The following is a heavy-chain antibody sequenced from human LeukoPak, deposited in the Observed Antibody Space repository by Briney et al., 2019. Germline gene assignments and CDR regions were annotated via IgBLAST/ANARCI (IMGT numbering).Heavy chain of an antibody. CDR2: INHSGST. J-gene: IGHJ2*01. V-gene: IGHV4-31*11. Sequence: PSETLSLTCAVYGGSISSGASDWGWIRQHPKRGLDWVVYINHSGSTYYNPSLGSRVTMSVDTSKNQFSLKLSSVTAADSAVYYCARAARQGFTMIVVPFFYFDLWGRGTLVTVSS. CDR1: GGSISSGASD. D-gene: IGHD3-22*01. CDR3: ARAARQGFTMIVVPFFYFDL.